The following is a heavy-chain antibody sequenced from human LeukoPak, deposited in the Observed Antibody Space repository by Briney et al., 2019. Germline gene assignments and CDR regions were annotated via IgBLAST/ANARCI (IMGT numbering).Heavy chain of an antibody. Sequence: ASVKVSCKASGYTFTGYYMHWVRQAPGQGLEWMGWINPNSGGTNYAQKFQGRATMTRDTSISTAYMELSRLRSDDTAVYYCARVVVVPAAWFDPWGQGTLVTVSS. CDR1: GYTFTGYY. V-gene: IGHV1-2*02. J-gene: IGHJ5*02. CDR3: ARVVVVPAAWFDP. CDR2: INPNSGGT. D-gene: IGHD2-2*01.